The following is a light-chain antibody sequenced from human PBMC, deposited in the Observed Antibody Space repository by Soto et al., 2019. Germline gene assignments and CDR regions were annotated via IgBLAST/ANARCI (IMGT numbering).Light chain of an antibody. CDR1: SSDIGYYDY. CDR3: QVWHIGSYRV. J-gene: IGLJ3*02. Sequence: QSVLTQPASVSGSPGQSITISCTGTSSDIGYYDYVSWYQHHSGKAPKLIIYEVNSRPSGVSNRFSGSKSVNTASLTISRVEAGDEADYYCQVWHIGSYRVFGGGTKLTVL. CDR2: EVN. V-gene: IGLV2-14*01.